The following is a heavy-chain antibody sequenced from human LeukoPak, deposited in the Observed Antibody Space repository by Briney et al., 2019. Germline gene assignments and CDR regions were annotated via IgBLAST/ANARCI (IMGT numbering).Heavy chain of an antibody. V-gene: IGHV1-18*01. D-gene: IGHD3-10*01. CDR1: GYTFTSSG. CDR3: ARPDVSQGITI. Sequence: APVKVSCKASGYTFTSSGISWVRQAPGQGLQWMGWISTNNGNTNYAQKFQGRVTMTRDTSTSTAYMELRSLRPDDTAVYYCARPDVSQGITIWGHGTLVTVSS. CDR2: ISTNNGNT. J-gene: IGHJ4*01.